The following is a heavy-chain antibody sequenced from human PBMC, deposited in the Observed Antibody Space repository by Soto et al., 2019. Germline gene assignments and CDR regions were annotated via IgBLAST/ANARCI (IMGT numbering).Heavy chain of an antibody. J-gene: IGHJ5*02. CDR3: ARISRYCSGGDCHA. D-gene: IGHD2-15*01. CDR2: SRDKAQGYST. V-gene: IGHV3-72*01. CDR1: GFTLSDHY. Sequence: GGSLRLSCAGSGFTLSDHYIDWVRQAPGKGLEWVGRSRDKAQGYSTAYAASVKGRFTTSRDESKNSVYLQMNSLKTEDTAVYYCARISRYCSGGDCHAWGQGTQVTVSS.